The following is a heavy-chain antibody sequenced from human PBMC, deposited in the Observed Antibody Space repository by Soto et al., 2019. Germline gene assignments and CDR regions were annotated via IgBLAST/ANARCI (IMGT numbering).Heavy chain of an antibody. CDR2: ISSSGGIR. V-gene: IGHV3-48*03. CDR1: GFTFSSYE. Sequence: EGQLVESGGGLIQPGGSLRLSCAASGFTFSSYEMNWVRQAPGKGLEWVSFISSSGGIRKYADSVKGRFTISRDNAKNSVDLQMNSLRAEDTAVYHCVRSWGVFCSSTSCYSPWLDPWGQGTLVTVSS. CDR3: VRSWGVFCSSTSCYSPWLDP. J-gene: IGHJ5*02. D-gene: IGHD2-2*02.